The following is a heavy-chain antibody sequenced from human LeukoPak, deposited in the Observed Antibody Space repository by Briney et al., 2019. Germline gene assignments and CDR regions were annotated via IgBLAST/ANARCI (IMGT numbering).Heavy chain of an antibody. Sequence: PSETLSLTCTVSGCSISSGSSYWSWIRQPAGKGLEWIGRIYTSGSTNYNPSLKSRVTISVDTSKNQFSLKLSSVTAADTAVYYCARVTTGGYYNCWGQGTLVTVSS. D-gene: IGHD3-22*01. CDR2: IYTSGST. CDR1: GCSISSGSSY. J-gene: IGHJ4*02. CDR3: ARVTTGGYYNC. V-gene: IGHV4-61*02.